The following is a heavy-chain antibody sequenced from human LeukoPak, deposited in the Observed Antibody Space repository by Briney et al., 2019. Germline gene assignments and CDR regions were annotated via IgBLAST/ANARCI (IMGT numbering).Heavy chain of an antibody. J-gene: IGHJ6*03. Sequence: GGSLRLSCAASGFTVSSNYMSWVRQAPGKGLEWVSVIYSGGSTYYADSVKGRFTISRDNSKNTLYLQMNSLRAEDTAVYYCAREGLITMVRGVIKGYMDVWGKGTTVTISS. CDR2: IYSGGST. D-gene: IGHD3-10*01. CDR1: GFTVSSNY. V-gene: IGHV3-53*01. CDR3: AREGLITMVRGVIKGYMDV.